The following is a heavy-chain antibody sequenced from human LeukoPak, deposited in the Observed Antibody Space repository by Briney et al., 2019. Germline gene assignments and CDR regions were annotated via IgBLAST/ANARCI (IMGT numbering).Heavy chain of an antibody. CDR1: GGSISSSSYY. V-gene: IGHV4-39*01. CDR3: ARQDLRYYDSGGDFDY. CDR2: IYYSGST. Sequence: SETLSLTCTVSGGSISSSSYYWGWIRQPPGKGLEWIGSIYYSGSTYYNPSLKSRVTISVDTSKNQFSLKPSSATAADTAVYYCARQDLRYYDSGGDFDYWGQGTLVTVSS. D-gene: IGHD3-22*01. J-gene: IGHJ4*02.